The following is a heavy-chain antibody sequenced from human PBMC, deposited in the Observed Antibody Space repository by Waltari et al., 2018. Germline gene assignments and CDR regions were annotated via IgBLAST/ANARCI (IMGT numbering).Heavy chain of an antibody. D-gene: IGHD1-7*01. CDR2: THHDGTT. Sequence: QVQLQESGPGLVKPSETLSLTCAVFGHSIRREYFWGWIRQPPGKGLEWIGTTHHDGTTFYSPSLQNRITISLDTSNNQFSLRLRSMTAADTAVYYCAAVAWHYSVRIDYWGQGTLVTVYS. V-gene: IGHV4-38-2*01. CDR3: AAVAWHYSVRIDY. CDR1: GHSIRREYF. J-gene: IGHJ4*02.